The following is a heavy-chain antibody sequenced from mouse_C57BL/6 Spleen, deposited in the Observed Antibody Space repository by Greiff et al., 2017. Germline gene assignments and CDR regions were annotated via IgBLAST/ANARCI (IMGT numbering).Heavy chain of an antibody. D-gene: IGHD1-1*01. CDR3: ARNPLYYYGSNHWNFDV. V-gene: IGHV2-9-1*01. CDR2: IWTGGGT. CDR1: GFSLTSYA. Sequence: VQLQESGPGLVAPSQSLSITCTVSGFSLTSYAISWVRQPPGKGLEWLGVIWTGGGTNYNSALTSRLSISTANSKSQVFFNMTSLQTEETDRDDGARNPLYYYGSNHWNFDVWGTGTTVTVSS. J-gene: IGHJ1*03.